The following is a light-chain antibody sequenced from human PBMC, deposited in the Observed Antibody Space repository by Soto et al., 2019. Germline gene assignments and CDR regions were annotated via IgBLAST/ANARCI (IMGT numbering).Light chain of an antibody. CDR2: DVT. J-gene: IGLJ2*01. CDR3: SSYTSSSTSVV. V-gene: IGLV2-14*03. Sequence: QSALTQPASLSGSPGQSVTISCTGTSSDVGRYNYVSWYQQLPGNAPKLMIFDVTNRPSGVSNRFSGSQSGNTASLTISGLQAEDDAAYYCSSYTSSSTSVVFGGGTKHTVL. CDR1: SSDVGRYNY.